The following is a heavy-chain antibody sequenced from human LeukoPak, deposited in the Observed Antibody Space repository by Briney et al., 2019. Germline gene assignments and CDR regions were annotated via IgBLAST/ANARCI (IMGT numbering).Heavy chain of an antibody. D-gene: IGHD2-2*01. CDR1: GYSISSGYY. J-gene: IGHJ4*02. V-gene: IGHV4-38-2*02. CDR3: ARRYCSSTSCPIDY. Sequence: NASETLSLTCTVSGYSISSGYYWGWIRQPPGKGLEWIGSIYHSGSTYYNPSLKSRVTISGDTSKNQFSLKLSSVTAADTAVYYCARRYCSSTSCPIDYWGQGTLVSVSS. CDR2: IYHSGST.